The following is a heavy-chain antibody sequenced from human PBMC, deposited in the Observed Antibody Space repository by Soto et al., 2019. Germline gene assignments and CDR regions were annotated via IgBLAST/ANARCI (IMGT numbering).Heavy chain of an antibody. D-gene: IGHD4-17*01. V-gene: IGHV1-18*01. J-gene: IGHJ5*02. CDR1: GYTFTSYG. CDR3: ARDTSTVTTDWFDP. Sequence: ASVKVSCRASGYTFTSYGISWVRQAPGQGLEWMGWISAYNGNTNYAQKLQGRVTMTTDTSTSTAYMELRSLRSDDTAVYYCARDTSTVTTDWFDPWGQGTLVTVSS. CDR2: ISAYNGNT.